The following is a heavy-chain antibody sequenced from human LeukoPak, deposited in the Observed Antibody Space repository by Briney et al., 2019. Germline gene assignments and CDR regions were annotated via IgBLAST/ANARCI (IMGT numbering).Heavy chain of an antibody. Sequence: PSETLSLTCAVSGYSISSGYYWGWIRQPPGKGLECIGTIYYAGDTYYNPSLESRLTISVDTSKNQFSLKLRSVTAADTAVYYCATWDSGRYSQIDNWGQGTLVTVSS. CDR2: IYYAGDT. J-gene: IGHJ4*02. D-gene: IGHD1-26*01. V-gene: IGHV4-38-2*01. CDR1: GYSISSGYY. CDR3: ATWDSGRYSQIDN.